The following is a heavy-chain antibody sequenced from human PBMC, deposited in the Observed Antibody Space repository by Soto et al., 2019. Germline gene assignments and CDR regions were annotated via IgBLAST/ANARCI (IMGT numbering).Heavy chain of an antibody. D-gene: IGHD4-17*01. V-gene: IGHV3-21*01. CDR2: ISSSSSYT. J-gene: IGHJ4*02. Sequence: PGGSLRLSCAASGFTFSSYAMTWVRQTPGKGLEWVSAISSSSSYTYYADSVKGRFTISRDNAKNSLYLQMNSLRAEDTAVYYCARSRADYGDYVDFDYWGQGTLVTVS. CDR1: GFTFSSYA. CDR3: ARSRADYGDYVDFDY.